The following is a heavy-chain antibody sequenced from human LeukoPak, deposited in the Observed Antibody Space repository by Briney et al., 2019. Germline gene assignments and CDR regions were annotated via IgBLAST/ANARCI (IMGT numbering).Heavy chain of an antibody. CDR2: ISYDGSSE. J-gene: IGHJ4*02. D-gene: IGHD3-10*01. CDR1: GFTFSTYG. V-gene: IGHV3-30*18. CDR3: AKDVESGRSADY. Sequence: PGGSLRLSCAASGFTFSTYGMHWGRQAPGKGLEWVAAISYDGSSEYYADSVKGRFTISRDNSKNTLYLQMNSLSAEDTAVYFCAKDVESGRSADYWGQGTLVTVSS.